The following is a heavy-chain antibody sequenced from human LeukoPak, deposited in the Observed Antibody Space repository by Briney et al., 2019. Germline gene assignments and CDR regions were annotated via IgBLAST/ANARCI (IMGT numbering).Heavy chain of an antibody. D-gene: IGHD6-19*01. V-gene: IGHV3-21*01. CDR1: GFTFSSYS. Sequence: GGSPRLSCAASGFTFSSYSMNWVRQAPGKGLEWVSSISSSSSYIYYADSVKGRFTISRDNAKNSLYLQMNSLRAEDTAVYYCASLSSGWYKDDYWGQGTLVTVSS. CDR3: ASLSSGWYKDDY. CDR2: ISSSSSYI. J-gene: IGHJ4*02.